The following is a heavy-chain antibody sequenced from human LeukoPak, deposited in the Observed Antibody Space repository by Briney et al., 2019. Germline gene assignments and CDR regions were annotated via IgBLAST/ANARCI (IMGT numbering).Heavy chain of an antibody. J-gene: IGHJ4*02. CDR1: GYSISSGYY. D-gene: IGHD6-13*01. Sequence: SETLSPTCTVSGYSISSGYYWGWIRQPPGKGLEWIGSIYHSGSTYYNPSLKSRVTISVDTSKNQFSLKLSSVTAADTAVYYCAGIIAAAGTFDFDYWGQGTLVTVSS. CDR2: IYHSGST. V-gene: IGHV4-38-2*02. CDR3: AGIIAAAGTFDFDY.